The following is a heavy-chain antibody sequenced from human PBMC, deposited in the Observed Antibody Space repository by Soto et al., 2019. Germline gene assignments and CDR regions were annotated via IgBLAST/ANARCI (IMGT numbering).Heavy chain of an antibody. CDR1: GFTFGTYG. V-gene: IGHV3-33*01. D-gene: IGHD3-10*01. CDR2: IWYDGSNK. Sequence: QVELVESGGGVVQPGRSLRLSCAASGFTFGTYGMHWIRQSPGKGLEWVAVIWYDGSNKYYADSVRGRFTISRDKSKNQRYLQMSSLRAEDTAVYYCARERGVSMGHGMHVWGKGTTVTVSS. CDR3: ARERGVSMGHGMHV. J-gene: IGHJ6*04.